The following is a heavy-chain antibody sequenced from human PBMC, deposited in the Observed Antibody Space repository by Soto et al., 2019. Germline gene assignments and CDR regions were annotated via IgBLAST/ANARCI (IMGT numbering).Heavy chain of an antibody. CDR3: ATSFWSGYPQREEVGY. J-gene: IGHJ4*02. V-gene: IGHV3-23*01. D-gene: IGHD3-3*01. CDR2: ISGSGGST. CDR1: GFTFSSYA. Sequence: GESLKISCAASGFTFSSYAMSWVRQAPGKGLEWVSAISGSGGSTYYADYVKGRFTISRDNSKNTLYLQMNSLRAEDTAVYYCATSFWSGYPQREEVGYWGQGSLVTVSS.